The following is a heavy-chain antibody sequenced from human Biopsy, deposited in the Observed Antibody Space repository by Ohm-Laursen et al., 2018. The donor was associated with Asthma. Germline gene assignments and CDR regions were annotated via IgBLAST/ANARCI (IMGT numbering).Heavy chain of an antibody. J-gene: IGHJ4*02. D-gene: IGHD3-22*01. CDR1: GDSITSGGCC. Sequence: SDTLSLTCTVSGDSITSGGCCWNWIRQHPGKGLEWIGYIHHSGTSYFNPSLKSRVSFSRDTSKNQFSLMLSSVTAADTAMYYCARIPRRSGSYFVDYWGQGTLVTVSS. CDR3: ARIPRRSGSYFVDY. V-gene: IGHV4-31*03. CDR2: IHHSGTS.